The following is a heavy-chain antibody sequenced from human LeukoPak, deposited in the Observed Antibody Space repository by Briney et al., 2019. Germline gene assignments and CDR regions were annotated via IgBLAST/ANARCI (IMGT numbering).Heavy chain of an antibody. CDR3: ARGHYGMDV. CDR1: GFTFSSHW. Sequence: GGSLRLSCAASGFTFSSHWMSWVRQAPGKGLEWVANINQDGSEKSSADSVKGRFTISRDNAKNALYLQMNSLRAEDTAVYCCARGHYGMDVWGKGTTVTVSS. V-gene: IGHV3-7*03. CDR2: INQDGSEK. J-gene: IGHJ6*04.